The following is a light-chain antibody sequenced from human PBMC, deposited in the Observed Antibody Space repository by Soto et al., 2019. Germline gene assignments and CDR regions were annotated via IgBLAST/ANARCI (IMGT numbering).Light chain of an antibody. CDR2: ATS. J-gene: IGKJ5*01. Sequence: EIVLTQSPGTLSLSPGERATLSCRASQSVSSIYLAWYQQKPGQAPSLLIYATSSRATVIPDRFSGSGSGPDFSLTISRLEPADFAVYYCQQYGSSPIIFGHGTLLDI. V-gene: IGKV3-20*01. CDR1: QSVSSIY. CDR3: QQYGSSPII.